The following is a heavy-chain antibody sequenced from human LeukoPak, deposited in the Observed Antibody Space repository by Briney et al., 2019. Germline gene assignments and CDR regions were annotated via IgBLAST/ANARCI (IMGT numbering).Heavy chain of an antibody. V-gene: IGHV4-34*01. D-gene: IGHD2-15*01. Sequence: PSETLSLTCAVYGGSFSGYYWSWIRRPPGKGLEWIGEINHSGSTNYNPSLKSRVTISVDTSKNQFSLKLSSVTAADTAVYYCARNDCSGGSCHPPASWGQGTLVTVSS. CDR3: ARNDCSGGSCHPPAS. CDR1: GGSFSGYY. J-gene: IGHJ5*02. CDR2: INHSGST.